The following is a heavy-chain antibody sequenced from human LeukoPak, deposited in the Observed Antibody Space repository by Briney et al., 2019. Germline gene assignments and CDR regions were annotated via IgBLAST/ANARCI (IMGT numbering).Heavy chain of an antibody. J-gene: IGHJ4*02. CDR3: ARQGRSTTQLLAY. CDR2: IIPIFGTA. CDR1: GGTFSSYA. D-gene: IGHD2-2*01. V-gene: IGHV1-69*05. Sequence: SVKVSCKASGGTFSSYAISWVRQAPGQGLEWMGRIIPIFGTANYAQKFQGRVTITTDESTSTAYMELSSLRSEDTAVYYCARQGRSTTQLLAYWGQGTLVTVSS.